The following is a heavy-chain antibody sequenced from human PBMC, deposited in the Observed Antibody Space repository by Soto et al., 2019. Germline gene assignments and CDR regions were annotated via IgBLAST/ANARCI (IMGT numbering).Heavy chain of an antibody. CDR2: TSYDGSNK. CDR3: ARWGTTGGLDF. D-gene: IGHD3-16*01. J-gene: IGHJ4*02. V-gene: IGHV3-30*19. Sequence: QVQLVESGGGVVQPGASLRLSCVGSGFTFRSYVIHWVRQAPGKGLEWVALTSYDGSNKYYDDSVKGRFTISRDNSRNTGDLHRDSRRLDETVLYYCARWGTTGGLDFWGQGTLVSVSS. CDR1: GFTFRSYV.